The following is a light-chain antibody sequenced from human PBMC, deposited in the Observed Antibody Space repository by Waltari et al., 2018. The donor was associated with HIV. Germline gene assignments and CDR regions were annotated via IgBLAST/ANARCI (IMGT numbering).Light chain of an antibody. CDR2: KSN. Sequence: QSVLTQPPSVSGAPGQWVTLSCTGGNSNIGTHEVHWYQQLPGTAPQLLIYKSNNRPSGGPDRFSGSKSGTSASLAITGLQAEDEADYYCQSSDSTLSGSVFGGGTKLTVL. CDR3: QSSDSTLSGSV. CDR1: NSNIGTHE. J-gene: IGLJ2*01. V-gene: IGLV1-40*01.